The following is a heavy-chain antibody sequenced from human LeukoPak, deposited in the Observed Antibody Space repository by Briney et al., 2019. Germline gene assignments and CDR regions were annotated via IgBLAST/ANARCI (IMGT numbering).Heavy chain of an antibody. CDR1: GGSVSSGDYY. V-gene: IGHV4-30-4*01. CDR2: IYYSGST. J-gene: IGHJ3*02. CDR3: ARHFSGSYYEVSAFDI. D-gene: IGHD1-26*01. Sequence: SETLSLTCTVSGGSVSSGDYYWSWIRQPPGKGLEWIGYIYYSGSTYYNPSLKSRVTISVDTSKNQFSLKLSSVTAADTAVYYCARHFSGSYYEVSAFDIWGQGTMVTVSS.